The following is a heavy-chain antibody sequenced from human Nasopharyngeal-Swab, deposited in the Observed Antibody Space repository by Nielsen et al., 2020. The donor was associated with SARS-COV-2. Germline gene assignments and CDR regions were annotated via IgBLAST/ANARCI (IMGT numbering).Heavy chain of an antibody. CDR2: ISPSGGST. CDR3: ARATKTYYYGSGSYYNYGMDV. Sequence: ASVKVSCKASGYTFTSYYMHWVRQAPGQGLEWMGIISPSGGSTSYAQKFQGRVTMTRDTSASTAYMELSSLRSEDTAVYYCARATKTYYYGSGSYYNYGMDVWGQGTTVTVSS. V-gene: IGHV1-46*01. J-gene: IGHJ6*02. CDR1: GYTFTSYY. D-gene: IGHD3-10*01.